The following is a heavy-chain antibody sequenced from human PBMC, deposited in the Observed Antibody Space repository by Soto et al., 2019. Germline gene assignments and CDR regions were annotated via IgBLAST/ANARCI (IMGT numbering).Heavy chain of an antibody. CDR2: IISNTDGGAT. CDR3: AAGTGRTDFDY. CDR1: GFAFSNAW. Sequence: EVQLVESGGGLVHPGGSLRLSCAASGFAFSNAWMSWVRQAPGKGLEWVGRIISNTDGGATDYAAPVKGRFTISRDDSRNTLYLQMSSLKTEDTAVYYCAAGTGRTDFDYWGQGTLVTVSS. V-gene: IGHV3-15*01. D-gene: IGHD2-2*01. J-gene: IGHJ4*02.